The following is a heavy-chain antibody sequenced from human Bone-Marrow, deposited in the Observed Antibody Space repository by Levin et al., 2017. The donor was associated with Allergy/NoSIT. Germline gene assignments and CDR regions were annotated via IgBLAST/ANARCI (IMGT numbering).Heavy chain of an antibody. V-gene: IGHV3-74*01. CDR1: GFTFSNYW. Sequence: GGSLRLSCAASGFTFSNYWMHWVRQAPGKGLVWVSHINSDGSNTHYADSVKGRFTISRDNAKNTLYLQMNSLRDEDTAVYYCARGGCSSTSCLDNWGQGTLVTVSP. D-gene: IGHD2-2*01. CDR3: ARGGCSSTSCLDN. CDR2: INSDGSNT. J-gene: IGHJ4*02.